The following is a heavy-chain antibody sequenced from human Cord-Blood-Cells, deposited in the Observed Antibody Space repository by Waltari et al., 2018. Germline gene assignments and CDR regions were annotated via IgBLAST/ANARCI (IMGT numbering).Heavy chain of an antibody. V-gene: IGHV4-39*01. CDR3: ARRHVFPSGVSSLFDY. Sequence: QLQLQESGPGLVKPSETLSLTCTVSGGSISSSSYYWGWIRQPPGKGLEWIGSIYYSGSTYYNPSLKSRVTISVDTSKNQFSLKLSSVTAADTAVYYCARRHVFPSGVSSLFDYWGQGTLVTVSS. J-gene: IGHJ4*02. CDR1: GGSISSSSYY. CDR2: IYYSGST. D-gene: IGHD6-13*01.